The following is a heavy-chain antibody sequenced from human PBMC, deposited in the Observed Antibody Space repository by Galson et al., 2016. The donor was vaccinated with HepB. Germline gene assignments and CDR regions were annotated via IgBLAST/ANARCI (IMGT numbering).Heavy chain of an antibody. CDR2: IGSSSSYR. J-gene: IGHJ2*01. CDR3: ARDRGGNYAYWSFDL. V-gene: IGHV3-11*06. Sequence: SLRLSCAASGSTFSDYYMSWIRQAPGKGLEWVSYIGSSSSYRNYADSVRGRFTISRDNSKNTLYLQMNSLTAEDTAVYYCARDRGGNYAYWSFDLWGRGTLVTVSS. CDR1: GSTFSDYY. D-gene: IGHD1-7*01.